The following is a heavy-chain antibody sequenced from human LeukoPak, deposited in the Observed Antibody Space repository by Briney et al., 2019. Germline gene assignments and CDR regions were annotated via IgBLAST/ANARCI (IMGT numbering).Heavy chain of an antibody. CDR1: GFTFSSYN. CDR2: ISSSSSPI. Sequence: GGSLRLSCAASGFTFSSYNMNWVRQAPGKGLEWVSYISSSSSPIFYADSVKGRFTISRDNAKNSLYLQMNSLRDEDTAVYYCARGGTYCPDYWGQGTLVTVSS. V-gene: IGHV3-48*02. J-gene: IGHJ4*02. CDR3: ARGGTYCPDY. D-gene: IGHD1-26*01.